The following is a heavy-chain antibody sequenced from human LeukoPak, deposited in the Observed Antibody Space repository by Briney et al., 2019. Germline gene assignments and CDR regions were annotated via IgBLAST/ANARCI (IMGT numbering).Heavy chain of an antibody. V-gene: IGHV1-2*02. CDR3: ARDYGDPSYYFDY. J-gene: IGHJ4*02. Sequence: ASVKVSCKASGYTFTGYYMHWVRQAPGQGLEWMGWINPNSGGTNYAQKFQGRVTMTRDTSISTAYMELSRLRSDDTAVYYCARDYGDPSYYFDYWGQGTLVTVSS. D-gene: IGHD4-17*01. CDR1: GYTFTGYY. CDR2: INPNSGGT.